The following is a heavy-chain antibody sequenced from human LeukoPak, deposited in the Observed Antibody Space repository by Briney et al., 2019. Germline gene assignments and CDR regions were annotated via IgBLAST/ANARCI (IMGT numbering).Heavy chain of an antibody. CDR2: ILPDGSNQ. CDR3: AKWAAMDHFDY. Sequence: GGSLRLSCAASGFTFRTSGMHWVRQAPGRGLEWVAGILPDGSNQYYVDSVKGRFTISRDNSKNTLYLQMNSLRAEDTAVYYCAKWAAMDHFDYWGQGTLVTVSS. D-gene: IGHD5-18*01. J-gene: IGHJ4*02. V-gene: IGHV3-33*06. CDR1: GFTFRTSG.